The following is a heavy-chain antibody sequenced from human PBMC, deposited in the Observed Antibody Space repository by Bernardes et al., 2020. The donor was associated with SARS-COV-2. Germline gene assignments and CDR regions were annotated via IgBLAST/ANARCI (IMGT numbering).Heavy chain of an antibody. CDR2: IRSKAYGGAT. V-gene: IGHV3-49*03. CDR3: TRDPEYSYGSLDFDS. J-gene: IGHJ4*02. CDR1: GFTFGDYA. Sequence: GGSLRLSCTASGFTFGDYAMSWFRQVPGMGLEWVGFIRSKAYGGATEYAASVKGRFTISRDDSKSIAYLQMNSLRTEDTAVYYCTRDPEYSYGSLDFDSWGQGTLVTVSS. D-gene: IGHD5-18*01.